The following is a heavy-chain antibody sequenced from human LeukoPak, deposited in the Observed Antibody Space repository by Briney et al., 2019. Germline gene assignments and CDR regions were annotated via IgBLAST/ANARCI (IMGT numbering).Heavy chain of an antibody. V-gene: IGHV3-23*01. CDR1: GFTFSISS. D-gene: IGHD3-22*01. Sequence: PGGSLRLSCSASGFTFSISSMGWVRQPPGKGLEWVSVISSSGDTTYYADSVKGRFTVSRDNFKNTLFLQLNRLRADDTATYYCTKRERDSRGSYYFDSWGQGTLVTVSS. CDR2: ISSSGDTT. J-gene: IGHJ4*02. CDR3: TKRERDSRGSYYFDS.